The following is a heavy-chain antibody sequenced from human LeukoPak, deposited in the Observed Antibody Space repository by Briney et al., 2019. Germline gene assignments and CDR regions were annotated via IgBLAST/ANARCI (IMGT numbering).Heavy chain of an antibody. J-gene: IGHJ4*02. CDR1: GFTFSSYA. CDR2: IIVSGTNT. CDR3: AKQLGYCSDGSCYFPY. D-gene: IGHD2-15*01. V-gene: IGHV3-23*01. Sequence: GGSLRLSCAASGFTFSSYAMSWVRQAPGMGLEWVSTIIVSGTNTYYADFVKGRFTISRDNSKNTLYLQMNSLRAEDTAVYYCAKQLGYCSDGSCYFPYWGQGTLVTVSS.